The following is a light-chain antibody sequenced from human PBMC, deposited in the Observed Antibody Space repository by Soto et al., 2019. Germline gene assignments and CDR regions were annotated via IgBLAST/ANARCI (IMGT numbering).Light chain of an antibody. CDR1: QSISSW. CDR3: QHYNSYSEA. J-gene: IGKJ1*01. Sequence: DIQMTQSPSSLSAYVGDRVTITFRASQSISSWLAWYQQKPGKAPKLLIYTASSLKSGVPSRFSGSGSGTEFTLTISSLQPDDFATYYCQHYNSYSEAFGQGTKVDI. V-gene: IGKV1-5*03. CDR2: TAS.